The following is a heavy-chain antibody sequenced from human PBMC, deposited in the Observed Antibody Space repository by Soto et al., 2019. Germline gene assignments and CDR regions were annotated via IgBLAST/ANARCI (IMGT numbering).Heavy chain of an antibody. CDR1: GYTFTSYG. CDR2: ISAHNGNT. D-gene: IGHD6-13*01. J-gene: IGHJ4*02. CDR3: ATMYSSSLPTPFDY. V-gene: IGHV1-18*01. Sequence: ASVKVSCKASGYTFTSYGISWVRQAPGQGLEWMGWISAHNGNTNYAQKFQGRVTITADKSTSTAYMELSSLRSEDTAVYYCATMYSSSLPTPFDYWGQGTLVTVSS.